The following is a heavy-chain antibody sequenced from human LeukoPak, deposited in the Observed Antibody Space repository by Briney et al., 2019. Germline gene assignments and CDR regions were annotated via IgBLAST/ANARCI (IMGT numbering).Heavy chain of an antibody. CDR2: ITSSSSYI. CDR3: AKALGDWPTTLDY. D-gene: IGHD3-16*01. V-gene: IGHV3-21*04. CDR1: GFTFSSYT. Sequence: KSGGSLRLSCAASGFTFSSYTMNWVRQAPGKGLEWASSITSSSSYIYYADSVKGRFTVSRDNSKNTLYLQMNSLTAADTAVYFCAKALGDWPTTLDYWGRGTLVTVSS. J-gene: IGHJ4*02.